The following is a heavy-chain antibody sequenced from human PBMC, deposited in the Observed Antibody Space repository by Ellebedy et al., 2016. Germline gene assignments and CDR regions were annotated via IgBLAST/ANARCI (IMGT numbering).Heavy chain of an antibody. D-gene: IGHD3-10*01. CDR1: GYTFTNYH. J-gene: IGHJ5*02. CDR3: VRDTKFYGPGS. CDR2: INVTEGST. V-gene: IGHV1-46*01. Sequence: ASVKVSCKAFGYTFTNYHIHWVRQAPGQGLEWMAIINVTEGSTYYAQQFQGRATMTRDTSTNTVYMELSSLTSQDTVMYYCVRDTKFYGPGSWGQGTLVTVSS.